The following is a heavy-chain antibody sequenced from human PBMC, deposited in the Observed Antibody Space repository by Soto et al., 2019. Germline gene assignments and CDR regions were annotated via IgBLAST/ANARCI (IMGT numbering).Heavy chain of an antibody. CDR3: ARAPSIAARHYYFDY. J-gene: IGHJ4*02. Sequence: QLQLQESGPGLVKPSETLSLTCTVSGGSISSSSYYWGWIRQPPGKGLEWIGSIYYSGSTYYNPSLKRRVTISVDTSKNQFSLKLSSVTAANTAVYYCARAPSIAARHYYFDYWGQGTLVTVSS. D-gene: IGHD6-6*01. CDR1: GGSISSSSYY. CDR2: IYYSGST. V-gene: IGHV4-39*01.